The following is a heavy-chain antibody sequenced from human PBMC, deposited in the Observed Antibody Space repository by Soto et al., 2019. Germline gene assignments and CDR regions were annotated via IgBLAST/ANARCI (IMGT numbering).Heavy chain of an antibody. Sequence: GGSLRLSCAASGFTFSSYAMSWVRQAPGKGLEWVSAISGSGGSTYYADSVKGRFTISRDNSKNTLYLQMNSLRAEDTAVYYCAKTEGEGYCSGGSCSYYYYYGMDVWGQGTTVTVSS. V-gene: IGHV3-23*01. CDR2: ISGSGGST. CDR3: AKTEGEGYCSGGSCSYYYYYGMDV. D-gene: IGHD2-15*01. J-gene: IGHJ6*02. CDR1: GFTFSSYA.